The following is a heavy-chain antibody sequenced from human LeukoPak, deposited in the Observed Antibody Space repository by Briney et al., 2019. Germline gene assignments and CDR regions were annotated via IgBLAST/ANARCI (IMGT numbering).Heavy chain of an antibody. V-gene: IGHV3-33*01. D-gene: IGHD6-13*01. CDR1: GFTFSSYG. Sequence: GGSLRLSCAASGFTFSSYGMHWVRQAPGKGLEWVAVIWYDGSNKYYADSVKGRFTISRDNSKNTLYLQMNSLRAEDTAVYYCARDYGAWKQQLVPAYWGQGTLVTVSS. J-gene: IGHJ4*02. CDR2: IWYDGSNK. CDR3: ARDYGAWKQQLVPAY.